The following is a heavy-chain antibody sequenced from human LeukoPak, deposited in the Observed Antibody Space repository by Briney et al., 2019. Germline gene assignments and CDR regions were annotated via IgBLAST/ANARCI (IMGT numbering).Heavy chain of an antibody. CDR2: ISGSAENT. CDR1: GFTFSSYA. CDR3: AKDLSRVRWVFDY. D-gene: IGHD6-13*01. J-gene: IGHJ4*02. Sequence: PGGSLRLSCAASGFTFSSYAMSWVRQAPGKGLEWVSTISGSAENTYYADSVKGRFTISRDNSKNTLYLQMNSLRAEDTAVYYCAKDLSRVRWVFDYWGQGTLVTVSS. V-gene: IGHV3-23*01.